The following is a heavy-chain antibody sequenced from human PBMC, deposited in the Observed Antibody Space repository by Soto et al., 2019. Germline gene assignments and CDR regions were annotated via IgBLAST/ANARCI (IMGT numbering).Heavy chain of an antibody. CDR1: GFAFSTYG. V-gene: IGHV3-33*01. J-gene: IGHJ4*02. D-gene: IGHD5-12*01. Sequence: QVQLVESGGGVVQPGRSLRLSCVASGFAFSTYGIHWVRQAPGKGLEWVAVIWCDGSIKYYADSVKGRFTISRDNSKNTLYLQINSLRADDTAVYYCARASGPFDYWGRGTQVTVSS. CDR3: ARASGPFDY. CDR2: IWCDGSIK.